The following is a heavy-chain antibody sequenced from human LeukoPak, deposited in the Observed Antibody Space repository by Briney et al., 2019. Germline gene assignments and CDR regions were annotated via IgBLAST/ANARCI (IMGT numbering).Heavy chain of an antibody. J-gene: IGHJ4*02. V-gene: IGHV3-7*03. Sequence: GGSLRLSCAAAGFTFSTSWMTWVRQAPGNGLEWLTYINRDGSDKNYVDSVKGRFTISRDNAKNSLYLQMDTLSVEDTAVYYCARAVTPGGYFDYWGQGTLVTVSS. CDR1: GFTFSTSW. CDR2: INRDGSDK. CDR3: ARAVTPGGYFDY. D-gene: IGHD4-17*01.